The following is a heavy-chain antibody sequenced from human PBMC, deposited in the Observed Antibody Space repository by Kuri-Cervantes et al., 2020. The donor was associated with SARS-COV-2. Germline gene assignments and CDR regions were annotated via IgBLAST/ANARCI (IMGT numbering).Heavy chain of an antibody. Sequence: ASVKVSCKASGYTFTGYYMHWVRQAPGQGLEWMGWINPNSGGTNYAQKFQGWVTMTRDTSISTAYMELSRLRSDDTAVYYCARASVRGIIITYHSYGMDVWGQGTTGTGSS. CDR1: GYTFTGYY. CDR3: ARASVRGIIITYHSYGMDV. CDR2: INPNSGGT. V-gene: IGHV1-2*04. J-gene: IGHJ6*02. D-gene: IGHD3-10*01.